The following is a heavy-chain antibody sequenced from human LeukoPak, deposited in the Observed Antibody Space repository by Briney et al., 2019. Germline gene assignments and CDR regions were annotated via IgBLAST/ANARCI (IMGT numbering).Heavy chain of an antibody. D-gene: IGHD5-18*01. CDR2: IWYDGSNK. J-gene: IGHJ6*02. CDR1: GFTFSSYG. V-gene: IGHV3-33*01. CDR3: ARDAVDTANAV. Sequence: RPGRSLRLSCAASGFTFSSYGMHWVRQAPGKGLEWVAVIWYDGSNKYYADSVKGRFTISRDNSKNTLYLQMNSLRAEDTAVYYCARDAVDTANAVWGQGTTVTVSS.